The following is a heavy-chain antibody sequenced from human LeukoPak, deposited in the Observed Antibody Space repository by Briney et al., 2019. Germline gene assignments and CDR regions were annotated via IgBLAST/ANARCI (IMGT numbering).Heavy chain of an antibody. J-gene: IGHJ6*02. CDR3: AKDVSAMNYYYYGMDV. CDR1: GFTFSSYA. CDR2: ISGSGGST. V-gene: IGHV3-23*01. Sequence: PGGSLRLSCAASGFTFSSYAMSWVRQAPGKRLEWVSAISGSGGSTYYADSVKGRFTISRDNSKNTLYLQMNSLRAEDTAVYYCAKDVSAMNYYYYGMDVWGQGTTVTVSS. D-gene: IGHD2-2*01.